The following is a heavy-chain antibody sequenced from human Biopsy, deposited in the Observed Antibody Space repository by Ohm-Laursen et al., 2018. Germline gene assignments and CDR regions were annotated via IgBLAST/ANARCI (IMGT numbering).Heavy chain of an antibody. CDR2: IFYSGTI. CDR1: GGSVSSNTNY. CDR3: ARHPTGFWFDP. Sequence: SDTLSLTCTVSGGSVSSNTNYWAWIRQPPGKGLEWIGSIFYSGTIYYNPSLKSRVSISVDTSKNQFSLNLNSVTAADTAVYYRARHPTGFWFDPWGQGTLVIVSS. J-gene: IGHJ5*02. V-gene: IGHV4-39*01.